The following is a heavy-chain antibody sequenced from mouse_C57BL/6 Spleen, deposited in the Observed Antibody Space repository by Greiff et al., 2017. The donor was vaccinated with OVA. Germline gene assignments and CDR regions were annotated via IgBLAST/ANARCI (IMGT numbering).Heavy chain of an antibody. J-gene: IGHJ1*03. CDR3: ARKRSSYGYFDV. CDR2: INPYNGGT. V-gene: IGHV1-19*01. Sequence: EVQLQQSGPVLVKPGASVKMSCKASGYTFTDYYMNWVKQSHGKSLEWIGVINPYNGGTSYNQKFKGKATLTVDKSSSTAYMELNSLTSEDSAVYYCARKRSSYGYFDVWGTGTTVTVSS. CDR1: GYTFTDYY. D-gene: IGHD1-1*01.